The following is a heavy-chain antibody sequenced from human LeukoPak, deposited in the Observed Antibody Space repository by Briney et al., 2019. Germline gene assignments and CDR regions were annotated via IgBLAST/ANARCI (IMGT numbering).Heavy chain of an antibody. CDR2: ISSSSSYI. J-gene: IGHJ4*02. Sequence: GGSLRLSCAASGFTFSRYSMNWVRQAPGKGLEWVSSISSSSSYIYYADSVKGGFTISRDNAKNSLYLQMNSLRAEDTAVYYCARDFPTDYYDSSAHFDYWGQGTLVTVSS. CDR3: ARDFPTDYYDSSAHFDY. V-gene: IGHV3-21*01. D-gene: IGHD3-22*01. CDR1: GFTFSRYS.